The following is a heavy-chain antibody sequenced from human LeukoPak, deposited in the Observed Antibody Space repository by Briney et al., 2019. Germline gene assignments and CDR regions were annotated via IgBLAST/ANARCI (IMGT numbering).Heavy chain of an antibody. CDR1: GFTFSSYA. Sequence: GGSLRLSCAASGFTFSSYAMSWVRQAPGKGLEWVSAISGSGGSTYYADSVKGRFTISRDNSKNTLYLQMNSLRAEDTAVYYCARDLRWLVRGYFDYWGQGTLVTVSS. D-gene: IGHD6-19*01. J-gene: IGHJ4*02. V-gene: IGHV3-23*01. CDR2: ISGSGGST. CDR3: ARDLRWLVRGYFDY.